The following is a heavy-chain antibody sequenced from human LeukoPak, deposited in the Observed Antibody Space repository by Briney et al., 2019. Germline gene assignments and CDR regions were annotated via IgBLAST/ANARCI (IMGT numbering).Heavy chain of an antibody. Sequence: PSETLSLTCTVSGGSISSGDYYWSWIRQPPGKGLEWIGYIYYSGSTYYNPSLKSRVTISVDTSKNQFSLKLSSVTAADTAVYYCARGEFDRRRLTRPGWLNYWGQGTPVTVSS. CDR2: IYYSGST. CDR1: GGSISSGDYY. CDR3: ARGEFDRRRLTRPGWLNY. J-gene: IGHJ4*02. D-gene: IGHD3-10*01. V-gene: IGHV4-61*08.